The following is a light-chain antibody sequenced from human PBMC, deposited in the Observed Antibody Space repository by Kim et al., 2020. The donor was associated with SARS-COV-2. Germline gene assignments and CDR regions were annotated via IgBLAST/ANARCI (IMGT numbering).Light chain of an antibody. Sequence: EIVLTQSPGTLSLSPGDTSTLSCRASQSVAFYLAWYQQKPGQAPRLLIYDASRRASGIPARFSGSGSDTDFTLTISSLEPGDFGVYYCQQRANWPSLTFGGGTKVDIK. CDR3: QQRANWPSLT. CDR1: QSVAFY. V-gene: IGKV3-11*01. CDR2: DAS. J-gene: IGKJ4*01.